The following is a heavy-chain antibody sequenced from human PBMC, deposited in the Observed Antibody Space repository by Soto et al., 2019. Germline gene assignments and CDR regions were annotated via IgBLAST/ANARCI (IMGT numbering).Heavy chain of an antibody. Sequence: ASVKVSCKASGYTFTGYYMHWVRQAPGQGLEWMGWINPNSGGTNYAQKFQGRVTMTRDTSISTAYMELSRLRSDDTAVYYCARGPPGIAPKRVWFDPWGQGTLVTV. V-gene: IGHV1-2*02. CDR1: GYTFTGYY. D-gene: IGHD6-13*01. CDR2: INPNSGGT. J-gene: IGHJ5*02. CDR3: ARGPPGIAPKRVWFDP.